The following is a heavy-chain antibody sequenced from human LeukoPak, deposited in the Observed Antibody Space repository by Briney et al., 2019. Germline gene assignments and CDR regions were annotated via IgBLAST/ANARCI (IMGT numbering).Heavy chain of an antibody. CDR1: GYTFTGYF. J-gene: IGHJ4*02. CDR2: INPNTGGT. D-gene: IGHD1-26*01. CDR3: ARDSSVEWEAPWYYFDY. Sequence: ASVKVSCKASGYTFTGYFVHWVRQAPGQGLQWMGWINPNTGGTNYAQKFQGRVTMTRDTSISTAYMELSRLRSDDTAVYYCARDSSVEWEAPWYYFDYWGQGTLVTVSS. V-gene: IGHV1-2*02.